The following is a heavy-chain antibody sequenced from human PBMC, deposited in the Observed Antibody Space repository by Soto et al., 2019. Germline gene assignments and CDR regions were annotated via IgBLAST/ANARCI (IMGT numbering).Heavy chain of an antibody. CDR3: AKKLPVAGVDY. J-gene: IGHJ4*02. CDR2: ISYDGSNK. Sequence: TGGSLRLSCAASGFTFSSYGMHWVRQAPGKGLEWVAVISYDGSNKYYADSVKGRFTISRDNSKNTLYLQMNSLRAEDTAVYYCAKKLPVAGVDYWGQGTLVTVSS. D-gene: IGHD6-19*01. V-gene: IGHV3-30*18. CDR1: GFTFSSYG.